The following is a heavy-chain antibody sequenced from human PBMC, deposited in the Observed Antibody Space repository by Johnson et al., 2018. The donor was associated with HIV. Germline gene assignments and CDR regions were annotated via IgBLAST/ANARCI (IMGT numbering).Heavy chain of an antibody. V-gene: IGHV3-20*04. CDR1: GFTFDDYD. CDR3: ATGENLKWELRFVDAFDI. D-gene: IGHD1-26*01. CDR2: INWNGGST. J-gene: IGHJ3*02. Sequence: EVQLVESGGGLIQPGGSLRLSCAASGFTFDDYDMSWVRQAPGKGLEWVSGINWNGGSTGYADSVKGRFTISRDNAKNSLYLQMNSLRAEDTALYYCATGENLKWELRFVDAFDIWGQGTMVTVSS.